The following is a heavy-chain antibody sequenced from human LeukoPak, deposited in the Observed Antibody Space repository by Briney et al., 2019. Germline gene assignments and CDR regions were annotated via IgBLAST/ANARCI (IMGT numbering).Heavy chain of an antibody. V-gene: IGHV1-69*13. CDR3: ARGSYYGSRSYLSYGMDV. D-gene: IGHD3-10*01. Sequence: ASVKVSCKASGGTFSSYAIRWVRQAPGQGREWMGGIIPIFGTANYAQKFQGRVAITADESKSTDYMELSNLRSEDTAVYYCARGSYYGSRSYLSYGMDVWGKGTTVTVSS. J-gene: IGHJ6*04. CDR2: IIPIFGTA. CDR1: GGTFSSYA.